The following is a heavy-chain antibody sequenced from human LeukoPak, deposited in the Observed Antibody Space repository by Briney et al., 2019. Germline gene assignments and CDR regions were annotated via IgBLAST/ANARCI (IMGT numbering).Heavy chain of an antibody. CDR1: GFPFSDYA. Sequence: GRSLRLSCAASGFPFSDYAMYWVRQAPGKGLQWVALMTYDGSNQYHADSVKGRFTISRDNSKNTLYLEMNSLRAEDTALYYCARGSAPDFWGQGTLVTVSS. J-gene: IGHJ4*02. V-gene: IGHV3-30-3*01. CDR2: MTYDGSNQ. CDR3: ARGSAPDF.